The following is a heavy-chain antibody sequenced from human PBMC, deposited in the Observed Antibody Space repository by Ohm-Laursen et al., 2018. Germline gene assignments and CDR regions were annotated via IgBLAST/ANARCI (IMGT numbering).Heavy chain of an antibody. J-gene: IGHJ3*02. CDR3: ARVRHSNYRFDAFDM. CDR2: INGDGSST. CDR1: GFTLSSYW. Sequence: SLRLSCAAAGFTLSSYWMHWVRQAPGKGLVWVSRINGDGSSTTYADSVKGRFTISRDNAKNTVYVQMNGLRAEDTAVYYCARVRHSNYRFDAFDMWGQGTMVTVSS. V-gene: IGHV3-74*01. D-gene: IGHD4-11*01.